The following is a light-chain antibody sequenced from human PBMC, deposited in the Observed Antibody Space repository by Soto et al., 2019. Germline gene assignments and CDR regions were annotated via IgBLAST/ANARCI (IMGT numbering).Light chain of an antibody. J-gene: IGKJ1*01. Sequence: DIQMTQSPSTLSASVGDRVTITCRASQSISSWLAWYQQKPGKAPKLLIYKASNLESGVQSRFSGSGSGTEFTLTISSLQPDDYATYYCQQYNSDPWTFGRGSKVEI. CDR1: QSISSW. CDR2: KAS. V-gene: IGKV1-5*03. CDR3: QQYNSDPWT.